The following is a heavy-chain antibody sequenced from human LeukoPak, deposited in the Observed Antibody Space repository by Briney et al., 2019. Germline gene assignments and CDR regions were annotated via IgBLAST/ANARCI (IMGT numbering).Heavy chain of an antibody. Sequence: ASETLSLTCTVSDGSISGFYWSWIRQPPGKGLELIGYIYSTGITDYNPSLTSRVTISVDTSKSQFSLKVSSVTAADAAVYHCARARTRGNNWYFDYWGQGTLVTVSS. CDR1: DGSISGFY. D-gene: IGHD1-1*01. CDR3: ARARTRGNNWYFDY. J-gene: IGHJ4*02. CDR2: IYSTGIT. V-gene: IGHV4-59*01.